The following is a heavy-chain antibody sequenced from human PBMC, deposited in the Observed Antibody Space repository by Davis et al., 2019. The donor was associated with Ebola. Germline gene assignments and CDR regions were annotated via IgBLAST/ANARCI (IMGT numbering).Heavy chain of an antibody. V-gene: IGHV1-18*01. D-gene: IGHD3-3*01. CDR2: ISGYNGKT. J-gene: IGHJ3*01. Sequence: ASVKVSCKASGYTISDYGISWVRQAPGQGLEWMGWISGYNGKTNYAQKVQGRVTMTSDTSTGTAYMELRSLRSDDTAVYYCARDDLGVILEVWGQGTMVTVSS. CDR1: GYTISDYG. CDR3: ARDDLGVILEV.